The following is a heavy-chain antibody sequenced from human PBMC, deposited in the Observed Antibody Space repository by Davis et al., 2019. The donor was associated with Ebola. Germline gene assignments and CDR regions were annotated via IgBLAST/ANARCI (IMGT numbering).Heavy chain of an antibody. Sequence: PSETLSLTCTVSGGSISSSSYYWGWIRQPPGKGLEWIGSIYYSGSTYYNPSLKSRVTISVDTSKNQFSLKLSSVTAADTAVYYCARYYYGSGSYPFDYWGQGTLVTVSS. D-gene: IGHD3-10*01. V-gene: IGHV4-39*01. CDR1: GGSISSSSYY. CDR2: IYYSGST. CDR3: ARYYYGSGSYPFDY. J-gene: IGHJ4*02.